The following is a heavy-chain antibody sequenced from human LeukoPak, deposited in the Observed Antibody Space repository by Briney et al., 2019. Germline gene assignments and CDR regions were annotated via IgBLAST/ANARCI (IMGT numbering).Heavy chain of an antibody. Sequence: ASVKVFCKASGGTFSNYAIVWVRQAPGQGLEWMGGIIPIFDTTNYAQKFQGRVTITADESTSTAYMELSSLTSEDTAFYYCATCAIFRVRYYQYMDVWGKGTTVTVSS. CDR2: IIPIFDTT. V-gene: IGHV1-69*13. CDR3: ATCAIFRVRYYQYMDV. J-gene: IGHJ6*03. CDR1: GGTFSNYA. D-gene: IGHD3-3*01.